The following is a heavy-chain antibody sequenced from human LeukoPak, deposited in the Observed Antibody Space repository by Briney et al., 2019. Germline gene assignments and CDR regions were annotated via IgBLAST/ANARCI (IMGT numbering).Heavy chain of an antibody. D-gene: IGHD2-2*01. CDR3: ARDSAPATGLSLHY. CDR2: VNNNNGGT. J-gene: IGHJ4*02. Sequence: ASVKVSCKASGYTFIDFYVHWFRQAPGQGLEWVGEVNNNNGGTKYAQKFQGRVTLTRDTSIRTAYLELSGLRSDDTAVYYCARDSAPATGLSLHYWGQGTLVTVSS. V-gene: IGHV1-2*02. CDR1: GYTFIDFY.